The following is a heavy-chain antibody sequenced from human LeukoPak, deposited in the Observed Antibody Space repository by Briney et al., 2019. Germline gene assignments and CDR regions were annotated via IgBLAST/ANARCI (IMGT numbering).Heavy chain of an antibody. CDR1: GFTFSSYA. D-gene: IGHD2-2*01. V-gene: IGHV3-23*01. J-gene: IGHJ3*02. CDR3: AKDRRGAVVPRAFNI. Sequence: GGSLRLFCAASGFTFSSYAMSWVRQAPGKGLEWVSAISGSGGSTYYADSVKGRFTMTRHNSKNTLYLQMNSLRTGHTAVYYCAKDRRGAVVPRAFNIWGKGTMVTVSS. CDR2: ISGSGGST.